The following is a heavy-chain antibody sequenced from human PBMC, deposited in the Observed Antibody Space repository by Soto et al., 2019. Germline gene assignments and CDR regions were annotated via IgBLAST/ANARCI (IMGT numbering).Heavy chain of an antibody. CDR2: ISAYNGNT. CDR3: ARGSIFGVVIIGAWFDP. V-gene: IGHV1-18*01. Sequence: GASVKVSCKASGGTFSSYAISWVRQAPGQGLEWMGWISAYNGNTNYAQKLQGRVTMTTDTSTSTAYMELRSLRSDDTAVYYCARGSIFGVVIIGAWFDPWGQGTLVTVSS. D-gene: IGHD3-3*01. CDR1: GGTFSSYA. J-gene: IGHJ5*02.